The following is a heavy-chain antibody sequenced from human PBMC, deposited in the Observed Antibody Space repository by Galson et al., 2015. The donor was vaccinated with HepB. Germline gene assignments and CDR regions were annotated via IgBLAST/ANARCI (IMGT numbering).Heavy chain of an antibody. J-gene: IGHJ6*02. CDR2: ISSSSTI. Sequence: SLRLSCAATGFTFSSYSMNWVRQAPGKGLEWVSYISSSSTIYYADSVKGRFTISRDNAKNSLYLQMNSLRAEDTAVYYCARDSDGHCSSTSCHYYYYGMDVWGQGTTVTVSS. CDR3: ARDSDGHCSSTSCHYYYYGMDV. D-gene: IGHD2-2*01. CDR1: GFTFSSYS. V-gene: IGHV3-48*01.